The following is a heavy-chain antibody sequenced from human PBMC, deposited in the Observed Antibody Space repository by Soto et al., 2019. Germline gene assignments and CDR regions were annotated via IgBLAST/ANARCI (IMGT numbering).Heavy chain of an antibody. CDR2: INPNSGGT. CDR3: ARAYNWNYAHYYYGMDV. V-gene: IGHV1-2*04. D-gene: IGHD1-7*01. CDR1: GYTFTGYY. Sequence: EASVKVSCKASGYTFTGYYMHWVRQAPGQGLEWMGWINPNSGGTNYAQKFQGWVTMTRDTSISTAYMELSRLRSDDAAVYYCARAYNWNYAHYYYGMDVWGQGTTVTVSS. J-gene: IGHJ6*02.